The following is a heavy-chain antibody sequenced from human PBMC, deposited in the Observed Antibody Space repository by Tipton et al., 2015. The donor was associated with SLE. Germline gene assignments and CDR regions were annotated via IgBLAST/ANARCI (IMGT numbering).Heavy chain of an antibody. V-gene: IGHV4-34*01. CDR3: ARCRLGNWFDP. D-gene: IGHD3-16*01. CDR1: GGSFSNYY. Sequence: TLSLTCAVFGGSFSNYYWTWIRQSPVKGLEWIGEINHSGNINYNASLKSRVTISLDTSKDQFSLKLSSVTAADTAVYYCARCRLGNWFDPWGQGTLVTVSS. J-gene: IGHJ5*02. CDR2: INHSGNI.